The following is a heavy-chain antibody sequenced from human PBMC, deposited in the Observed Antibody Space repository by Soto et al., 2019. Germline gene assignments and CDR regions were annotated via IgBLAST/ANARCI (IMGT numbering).Heavy chain of an antibody. V-gene: IGHV4-30-4*08. CDR2: VYYTGST. D-gene: IGHD6-13*01. CDR1: GDSVNSGGYY. Sequence: SETLSLTCTVSGDSVNSGGYYWSWIRQHPGKGLEWLGYVYYTGSTYYNPSLKSRVIMSVDTSKNQFSLKLSSVTAADTAVYYCAREEESIAAAARGGMDVWGQGTTVTVS. J-gene: IGHJ6*02. CDR3: AREEESIAAAARGGMDV.